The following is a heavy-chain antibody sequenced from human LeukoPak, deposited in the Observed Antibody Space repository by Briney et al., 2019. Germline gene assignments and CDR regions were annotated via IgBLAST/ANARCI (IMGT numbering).Heavy chain of an antibody. D-gene: IGHD3-10*01. V-gene: IGHV3-21*01. Sequence: GGSLRLSCAASGFTFSSYCMNWVRQAPGKGLEWVSSISSSSSYIYYADSVKGRFTISRDNAKNSLYLQMNSLRAEDTAVYYCARDGSGSLQYYFDYWGQGTLVTVSS. J-gene: IGHJ4*02. CDR3: ARDGSGSLQYYFDY. CDR1: GFTFSSYC. CDR2: ISSSSSYI.